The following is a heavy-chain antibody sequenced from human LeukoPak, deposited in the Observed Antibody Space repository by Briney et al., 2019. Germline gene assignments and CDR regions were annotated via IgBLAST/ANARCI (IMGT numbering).Heavy chain of an antibody. J-gene: IGHJ4*02. CDR2: IKQDGYEK. V-gene: IGHV3-7*01. D-gene: IGHD3-10*01. CDR1: GFTFSSHW. Sequence: PGGSLRLSCAASGFTFSSHWMTWVRQALGKGLEWVATIKQDGYEKQYVDSVKGRFTISRDNAKNSLYLQMNSLRAEDTAVYYCARSLYGSGSYDKGDGYFDYWGQGTLVTVSS. CDR3: ARSLYGSGSYDKGDGYFDY.